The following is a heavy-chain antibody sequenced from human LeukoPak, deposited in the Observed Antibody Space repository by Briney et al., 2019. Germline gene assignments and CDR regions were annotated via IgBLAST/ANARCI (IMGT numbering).Heavy chain of an antibody. CDR1: ENTFSRYW. CDR3: ATQNGDYNHAFNI. V-gene: IGHV3-7*05. J-gene: IGHJ3*02. D-gene: IGHD4-17*01. CDR2: IKQDGSEK. Sequence: GGSLRLSCAASENTFSRYWMSWVRQAPGKGLEWVANIKQDGSEKYFVDSVRGRFTISRDNAKNSLYLQMNSLRAEDTAVYYCATQNGDYNHAFNIWGQGTMVTVSS.